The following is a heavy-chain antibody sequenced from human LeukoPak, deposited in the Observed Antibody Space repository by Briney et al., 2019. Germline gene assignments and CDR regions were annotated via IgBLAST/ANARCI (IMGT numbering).Heavy chain of an antibody. V-gene: IGHV3-7*01. J-gene: IGHJ6*03. Sequence: PGGSLRLSCAASGFTFDKAWMTWVRQAPGKGLEWVANIKQDGSEKYYVDSVKGRSTISRDNAKNSLYLQMNSLRAEDTAVYYCARDLRGGGSSSSRYYYMDVWGKGTTVTVSS. CDR1: GFTFDKAW. CDR3: ARDLRGGGSSSSRYYYMDV. CDR2: IKQDGSEK. D-gene: IGHD6-6*01.